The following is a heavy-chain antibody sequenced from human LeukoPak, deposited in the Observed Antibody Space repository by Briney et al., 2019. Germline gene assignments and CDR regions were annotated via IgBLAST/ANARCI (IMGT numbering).Heavy chain of an antibody. CDR1: GFTFSRYS. D-gene: IGHD3-22*01. CDR2: ISISSNYI. CDR3: ARDEYSSGYYYFDY. J-gene: IGHJ4*02. Sequence: PGGSLRLSCAASGFTFSRYSMNWVRQAPGKGLEWVSSISISSNYIYYADSVKGRFTISRDNAKNSLYLQVNSLRAEDTAVYYCARDEYSSGYYYFDYWGQGTLVTVSS. V-gene: IGHV3-21*04.